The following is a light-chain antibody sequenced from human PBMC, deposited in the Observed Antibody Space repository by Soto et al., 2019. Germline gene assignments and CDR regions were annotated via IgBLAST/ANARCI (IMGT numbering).Light chain of an antibody. V-gene: IGLV2-8*01. Sequence: QSAVTQPPSATGSPGQSVTISCTGTSSDVGGYNYVSWYQQHPGKAPKLMIYEVSKRPSGVPDRFSGSKSGNTASLTVSGLQAVDEADYYCSSYAGSKTLFGGGTKLTVL. CDR2: EVS. CDR3: SSYAGSKTL. J-gene: IGLJ2*01. CDR1: SSDVGGYNY.